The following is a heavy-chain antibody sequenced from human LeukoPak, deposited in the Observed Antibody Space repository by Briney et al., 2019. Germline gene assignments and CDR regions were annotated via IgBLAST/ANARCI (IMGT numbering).Heavy chain of an antibody. CDR1: GFTFNRDW. V-gene: IGHV3-7*01. CDR3: ATKEPSTSGWSY. Sequence: QPGGSLRLSCAASGFTFNRDWTAWVRQAPGKGLEWVANIKEDGSEKNYVDSVKGRFIISRDNAVNSVYLQMNDLRAEDTGVYYCATKEPSTSGWSYWGQGTLVTVSS. CDR2: IKEDGSEK. J-gene: IGHJ4*02. D-gene: IGHD6-19*01.